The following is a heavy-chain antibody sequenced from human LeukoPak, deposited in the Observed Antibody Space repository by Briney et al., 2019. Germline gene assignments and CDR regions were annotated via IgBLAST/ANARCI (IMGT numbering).Heavy chain of an antibody. Sequence: GGSLRLSCAASGFTFSDYYMRWIRQAPGKGLEWVSYISSSGSTIYYADSVKGRFTISRDNAKNSLYLQMNSLRAEDTAVYYCARDDRGVIAAAGTREKNYWGQGTLVTVSS. CDR3: ARDDRGVIAAAGTREKNY. CDR2: ISSSGSTI. J-gene: IGHJ4*02. D-gene: IGHD6-13*01. CDR1: GFTFSDYY. V-gene: IGHV3-11*01.